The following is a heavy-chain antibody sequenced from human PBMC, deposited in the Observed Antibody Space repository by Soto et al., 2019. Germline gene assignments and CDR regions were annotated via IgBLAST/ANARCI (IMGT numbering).Heavy chain of an antibody. V-gene: IGHV3-21*01. J-gene: IGHJ4*02. CDR1: GFTFTRYS. CDR2: ISSTTNYI. CDR3: ARESEGLTSNFDY. Sequence: GGSLRLSCAASGFTFTRYSMNWVRQAPGKGLEWVSSISSTTNYIYYADSMKGRFTVSRDNAKNSVYLEMNSLSAEDTALYYCARESEGLTSNFDYWGQGTLVTVSS.